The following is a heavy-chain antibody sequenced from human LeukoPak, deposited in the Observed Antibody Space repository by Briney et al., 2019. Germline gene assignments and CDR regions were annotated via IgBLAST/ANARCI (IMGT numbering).Heavy chain of an antibody. J-gene: IGHJ6*02. CDR2: IKEDGSES. CDR1: GFTFSDYA. V-gene: IGHV3-7*01. CDR3: AKAGLLWFGESWMDV. Sequence: GGSLRLSCVVSGFTFSDYAMSWVRQAPGKGLEWVANIKEDGSESHYVDSVKGRFTISRDNAKNSLYLQMNSLRAEDTAVYFCAKAGLLWFGESWMDVWGQGTTVTVSS. D-gene: IGHD3-10*01.